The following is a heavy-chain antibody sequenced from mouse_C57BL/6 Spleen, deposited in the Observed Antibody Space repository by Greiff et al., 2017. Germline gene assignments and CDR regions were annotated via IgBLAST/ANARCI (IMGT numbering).Heavy chain of an antibody. Sequence: EVHLVESGGGLVKPGGSLKLSCAASGFTFRSYAMSWVRQTPEKRLEWVATISDGGSYTYYPDNVKGRFTISRDNAKNNLYLQMSHLKSEDTAMYYWARGTEVYYAYFDYWGQGTMLTVSS. D-gene: IGHD1-1*01. CDR1: GFTFRSYA. J-gene: IGHJ2*01. CDR3: ARGTEVYYAYFDY. V-gene: IGHV5-4*01. CDR2: ISDGGSYT.